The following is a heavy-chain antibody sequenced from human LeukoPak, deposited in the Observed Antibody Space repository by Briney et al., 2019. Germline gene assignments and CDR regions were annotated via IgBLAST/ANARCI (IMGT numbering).Heavy chain of an antibody. CDR2: IRFDGSNK. J-gene: IGHJ4*02. CDR1: GFTFSSYG. CDR3: AKAIAARPDY. V-gene: IGHV3-30*02. D-gene: IGHD6-6*01. Sequence: GGSLRLSCAASGFTFSSYGMHWVRQAPGKGLEWVAFIRFDGSNKYYADSVKGRFTISRDNSKNTLYLQMNSLRAEDTAVYYCAKAIAARPDYWGQGTLVTVSS.